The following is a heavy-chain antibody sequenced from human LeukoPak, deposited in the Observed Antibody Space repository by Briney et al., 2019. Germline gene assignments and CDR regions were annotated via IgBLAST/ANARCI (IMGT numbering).Heavy chain of an antibody. CDR2: IYTSGST. CDR3: ARAAVEYQLPYRIFDL. D-gene: IGHD2-2*01. Sequence: SETLSLTCTVSGGSISSYYWSWIRQPAGKGLEWIGGIYTSGSTNYNPSLKSRVTISVDTSKNQFSLKLSSVTAADTAVYYCARAAVEYQLPYRIFDLWGRGTLVTVSS. V-gene: IGHV4-4*07. J-gene: IGHJ2*01. CDR1: GGSISSYY.